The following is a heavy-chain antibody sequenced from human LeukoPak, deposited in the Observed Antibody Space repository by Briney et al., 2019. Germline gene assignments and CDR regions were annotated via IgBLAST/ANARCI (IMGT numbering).Heavy chain of an antibody. Sequence: GASVKLSCKASGGTFSSYAISWVRQAPGQGLEWMGGIIPIFGTANYAQKFQGRVTITADESTSTAYMELSSLRSEDTAVYYCARTDGYSYGCFDYWGQGTLVTVSS. CDR2: IIPIFGTA. CDR1: GGTFSSYA. D-gene: IGHD5-18*01. V-gene: IGHV1-69*13. CDR3: ARTDGYSYGCFDY. J-gene: IGHJ4*02.